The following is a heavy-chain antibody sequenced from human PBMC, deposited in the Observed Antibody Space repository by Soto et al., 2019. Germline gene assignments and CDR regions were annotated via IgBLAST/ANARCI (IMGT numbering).Heavy chain of an antibody. CDR1: GYTFTSYG. CDR2: ISAYNGNT. V-gene: IGHV1-18*01. CDR3: ARVVPYYYDSSGYYYKDY. J-gene: IGHJ4*02. Sequence: QVQLVQSGAEVKKPGASVKVSCKASGYTFTSYGISWVRQAHGQGLEWMGWISAYNGNTNYAQKLQGRVTMTTDTSTSTAYMELRSLRSDDTAVYYCARVVPYYYDSSGYYYKDYWGQGTLVTVSS. D-gene: IGHD3-22*01.